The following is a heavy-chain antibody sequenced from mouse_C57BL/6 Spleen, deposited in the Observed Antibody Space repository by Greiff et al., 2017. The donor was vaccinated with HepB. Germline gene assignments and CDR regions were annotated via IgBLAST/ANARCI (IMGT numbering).Heavy chain of an antibody. Sequence: VQLQQPGAELVKPGASVKLSCKASGYTFTSYWMHWVKQRPGRGLEWIGRIDPNSGGTKSNEKFKSKATLTVDKPSSTAYMQLISLTSEDSAVYYFARDYSKGNYAMDYWGQGTSVTVSS. CDR1: GYTFTSYW. V-gene: IGHV1-72*01. J-gene: IGHJ4*01. D-gene: IGHD2-5*01. CDR3: ARDYSKGNYAMDY. CDR2: IDPNSGGT.